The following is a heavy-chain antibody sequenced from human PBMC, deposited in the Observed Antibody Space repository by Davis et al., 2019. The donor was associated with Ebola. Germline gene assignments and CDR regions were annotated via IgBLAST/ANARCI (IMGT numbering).Heavy chain of an antibody. Sequence: HSQTPSLTCAIPWDSVPSGGWNWIRQSPSRGLEWLGRTYYNSKWYNDYAVSVKSRITINPDTSKNQFSLQLNSVTPEDTALYYCARGWLRGGMDVWGEGTTVTV. J-gene: IGHJ6*02. CDR3: ARGWLRGGMDV. CDR1: WDSVPSGG. D-gene: IGHD5-18*01. V-gene: IGHV6-1*01. CDR2: TYYNSKWYN.